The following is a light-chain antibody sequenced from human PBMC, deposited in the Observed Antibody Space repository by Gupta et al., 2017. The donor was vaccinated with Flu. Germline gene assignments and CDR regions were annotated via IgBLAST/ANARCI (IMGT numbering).Light chain of an antibody. V-gene: IGLV3-21*02. J-gene: IGLJ2*01. CDR1: NIGSKS. CDR3: QVWDSSSDHVV. CDR2: DDS. Sequence: SYVLTQPPSVSVAPGQTARITCGGNNIGSKSGHWYQQKPGQAPVLVVCDDSDRPSGIPERVSGSNSGNTATLTISRVEAGDEADYHCQVWDSSSDHVVFGGGTKLTVL.